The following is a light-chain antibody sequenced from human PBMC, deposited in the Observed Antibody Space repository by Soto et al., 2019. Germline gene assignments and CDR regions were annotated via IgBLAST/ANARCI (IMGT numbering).Light chain of an antibody. V-gene: IGKV3-15*01. J-gene: IGKJ2*02. CDR2: GVS. CDR1: QSVSSK. Sequence: ILMTQSPATLAVSPGEGATLSCRASQSVSSKLAWFQQKPGQAPSLLIYGVSTRATGVPVRFSGSGSGTEFTLTINSLQSEDFAAYYCQQYNNWPRTFGQGTKVDIK. CDR3: QQYNNWPRT.